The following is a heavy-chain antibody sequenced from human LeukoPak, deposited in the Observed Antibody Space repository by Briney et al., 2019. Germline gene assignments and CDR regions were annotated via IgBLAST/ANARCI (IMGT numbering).Heavy chain of an antibody. CDR3: ARGIGWYFDY. Sequence: AVKVSCKPSLGTFNSHAISWVRQAPRQGREWVGGIIHIFGRANYAQKFQGRVTITTDESTSTAYMELSSLRSEDTAVYYCARGIGWYFDYWGQGTLVTVSS. CDR2: IIHIFGRA. J-gene: IGHJ4*02. D-gene: IGHD2-21*01. CDR1: LGTFNSHA. V-gene: IGHV1-69*05.